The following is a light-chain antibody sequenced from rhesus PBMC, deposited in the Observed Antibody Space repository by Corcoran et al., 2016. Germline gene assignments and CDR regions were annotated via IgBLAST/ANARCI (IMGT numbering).Light chain of an antibody. CDR2: GAS. CDR3: YQHSSGYS. J-gene: IGKJ2*01. Sequence: QVILTQSPATLSLSPGERATLSCRASQSVSSYLAWYQQQPGQAPRLLLYGASSRAPGIPARFSGSGSGTDFTLTISSLEPEDVGVYHCYQHSSGYSFGQGTKVEIK. V-gene: IGKV3-10*01. CDR1: QSVSSY.